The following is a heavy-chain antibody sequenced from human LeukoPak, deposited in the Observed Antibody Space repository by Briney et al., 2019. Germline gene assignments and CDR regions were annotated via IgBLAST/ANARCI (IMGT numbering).Heavy chain of an antibody. CDR1: GLTFSSSA. Sequence: PGGSLRLSCAASGLTFSSSALGWVRQAPGKGLGWVSVIDGSGQTTYYADSVKGRFTISRDSSKNTLYLQLTSLRVEDKAVYYCAKVATWTYFDSWGQGTLVTVSS. CDR2: IDGSGQTT. CDR3: AKVATWTYFDS. V-gene: IGHV3-23*01. D-gene: IGHD3/OR15-3a*01. J-gene: IGHJ4*01.